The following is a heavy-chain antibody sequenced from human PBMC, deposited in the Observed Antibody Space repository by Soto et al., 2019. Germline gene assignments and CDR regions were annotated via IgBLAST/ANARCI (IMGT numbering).Heavy chain of an antibody. J-gene: IGHJ5*01. CDR2: XYYTGXT. Sequence: PXXTLSLTCTVCGGSITTYYWCWLRQPPGKGREWIGHXYYTGXTTYHQSFTSXXTISVDSXXNQFYLKLTSVTAADTAVYYCARLGGFYQSLDSWGQGALVTVSS. CDR1: GGSITTYY. CDR3: ARLGGFYQSLDS. V-gene: IGHV4-59*08. D-gene: IGHD3-22*01.